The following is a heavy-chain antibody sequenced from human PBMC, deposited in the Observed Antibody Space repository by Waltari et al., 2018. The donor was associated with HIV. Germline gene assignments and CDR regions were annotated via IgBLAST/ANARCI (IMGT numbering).Heavy chain of an antibody. D-gene: IGHD2-21*01. CDR2: IYPGDSET. J-gene: IGHJ3*01. Sequence: EVQLVQSGPEAKKPGESAKVSCRISGYNFGSYWIGWVRQMSGKGLEWMGIIYPGDSETRYNPSFQGKVTISADTSINTAYLQWHSLHASDTAVYYCARVLIGADNSFDFWGQGTMVTVSS. V-gene: IGHV5-51*01. CDR1: GYNFGSYW. CDR3: ARVLIGADNSFDF.